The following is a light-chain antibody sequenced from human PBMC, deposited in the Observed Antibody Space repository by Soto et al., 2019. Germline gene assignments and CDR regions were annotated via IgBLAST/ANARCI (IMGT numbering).Light chain of an antibody. J-gene: IGKJ4*01. V-gene: IGKV3D-15*01. CDR1: QSVSTN. Sequence: EVLMTQFPATLSLYPGERATLSCRASQSVSTNLAWYQQRHGQAPRLLIYAASSRAPDIPSRFRGSGSGTQFTLTIGSLQSEDFAVYYCQPYDNWPPLPFGGGTKVEIK. CDR3: QPYDNWPPLP. CDR2: AAS.